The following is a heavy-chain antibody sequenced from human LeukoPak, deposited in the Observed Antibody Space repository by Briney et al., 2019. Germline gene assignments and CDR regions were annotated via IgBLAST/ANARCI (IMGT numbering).Heavy chain of an antibody. CDR1: GFTFSSYG. Sequence: PGGSLRLSCAASGFTFSSYGMHWVRQAPGKGLEWVSILYSGSSTYYADSVEGRFIVSRDSSKNTLSLQMNDLRAEDTAVYYCARVGDHFHWYLDLWGRGTLVTVSS. CDR2: LYSGSST. V-gene: IGHV3-NL1*01. J-gene: IGHJ2*01. CDR3: ARVGDHFHWYLDL. D-gene: IGHD3-3*02.